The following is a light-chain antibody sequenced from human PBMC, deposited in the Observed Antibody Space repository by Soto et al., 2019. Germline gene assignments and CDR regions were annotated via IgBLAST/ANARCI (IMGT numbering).Light chain of an antibody. V-gene: IGLV2-8*01. CDR2: EVS. CDR1: SSNIGNNY. J-gene: IGLJ1*01. CDR3: SSYAGSTNL. Sequence: QSVLTQPPSVSAAPGQKVTISCSGSSSNIGNNYVSWYQQHPGKAPKLMIYEVSKRPSGVPDRFSGSKSGNTASLTVSGLQAEDEADYYCSSYAGSTNLFGTGTKVTVL.